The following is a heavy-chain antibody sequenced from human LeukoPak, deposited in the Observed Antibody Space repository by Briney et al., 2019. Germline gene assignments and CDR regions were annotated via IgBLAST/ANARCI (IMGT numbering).Heavy chain of an antibody. CDR3: AKVQGYCSSTSCYRPYYYYYGMDV. CDR1: GFTFSSYS. D-gene: IGHD2-2*02. CDR2: ISSSSSYI. V-gene: IGHV3-21*04. J-gene: IGHJ6*02. Sequence: PGGSLRLSCAASGFTFSSYSMNWVRQAPGKGLEWISSISSSSSYIYYADSVKGRFTISRDNAKNSLYLQMNSLRAEDTAVYYCAKVQGYCSSTSCYRPYYYYYGMDVWGQGTTVTVSS.